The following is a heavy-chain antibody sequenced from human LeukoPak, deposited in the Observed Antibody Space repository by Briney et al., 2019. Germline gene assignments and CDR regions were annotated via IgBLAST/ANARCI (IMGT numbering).Heavy chain of an antibody. Sequence: GRSLRLSCAASGFTFDDYAMHWVRRAPGKGLEWVSGISWNSGSIGYADSVKGRFTISRDNAKNSLYLQMNSLRAEDMALYYCAKDSNTSYPSRAFDIWGQGTMVTVSS. J-gene: IGHJ3*02. CDR3: AKDSNTSYPSRAFDI. CDR2: ISWNSGSI. CDR1: GFTFDDYA. D-gene: IGHD2-2*01. V-gene: IGHV3-9*03.